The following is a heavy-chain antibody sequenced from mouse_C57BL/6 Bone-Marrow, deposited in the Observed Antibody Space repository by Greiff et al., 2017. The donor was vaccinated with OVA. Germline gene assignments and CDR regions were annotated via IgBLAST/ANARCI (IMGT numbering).Heavy chain of an antibody. CDR2: IDPSDSYT. CDR3: ARYDSY. CDR1: GYTFTSYW. V-gene: IGHV1-69*01. Sequence: QVQLQQSGAELVMPGASVKLSCKASGYTFTSYWMHWVKQRPGQGLEWIGEIDPSDSYTNYNQKFKGKSTLTVDKSSSTAYMQLSSLTSEDSAVYYCARYDSYWGQGTTLTVSS. D-gene: IGHD2-4*01. J-gene: IGHJ2*01.